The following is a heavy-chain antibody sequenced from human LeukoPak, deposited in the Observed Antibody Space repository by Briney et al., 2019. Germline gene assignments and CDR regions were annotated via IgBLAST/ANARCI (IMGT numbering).Heavy chain of an antibody. D-gene: IGHD7-27*01. CDR1: GFTVSSNY. CDR3: AKDLTGSHAFDI. Sequence: QPGGSLRLSCAVSGFTVSSNYMNWVRQAPGKGLEWVSAISGSGGSTYYADSVKGRFTISRDNSKNTLYLQMNSLRAEDTAVYYCAKDLTGSHAFDIWGQGTMVTVSS. CDR2: ISGSGGST. J-gene: IGHJ3*02. V-gene: IGHV3-23*01.